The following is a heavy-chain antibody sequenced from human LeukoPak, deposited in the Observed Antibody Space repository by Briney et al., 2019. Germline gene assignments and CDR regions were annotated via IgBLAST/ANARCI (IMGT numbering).Heavy chain of an antibody. V-gene: IGHV3-30-3*01. Sequence: GGSLRLSCAASGFTFSTQNMHWVRLAPGKGLEWVALILSDGSNKYYAESVKGRFTISRDNSKNTLYLQMNSLRAEDTGVYYCARDKGYSYGHCFDYWGQGTLVTVSS. CDR3: ARDKGYSYGHCFDY. CDR2: ILSDGSNK. D-gene: IGHD5-18*01. J-gene: IGHJ4*02. CDR1: GFTFSTQN.